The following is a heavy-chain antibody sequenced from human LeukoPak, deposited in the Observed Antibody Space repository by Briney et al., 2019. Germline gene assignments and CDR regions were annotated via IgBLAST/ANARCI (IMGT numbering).Heavy chain of an antibody. J-gene: IGHJ4*02. Sequence: PSETLSLTCTVSGDSINSLDLWSWVRQPPGRGLEWIGEMYLSGTTHSNPSVKSRVTISIDKSKNQFFLNLSSVTAADTAVYYCAGLVGRYSSGLYYYYFDYWGQGTLVTVSS. CDR2: MYLSGTT. CDR1: GDSINSLDL. CDR3: AGLVGRYSSGLYYYYFDY. D-gene: IGHD3-22*01. V-gene: IGHV4-4*02.